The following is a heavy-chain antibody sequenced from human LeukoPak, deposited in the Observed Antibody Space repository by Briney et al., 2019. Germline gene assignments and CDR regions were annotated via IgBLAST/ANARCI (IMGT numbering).Heavy chain of an antibody. CDR3: APLEGFYDILTGYGDY. D-gene: IGHD3-9*01. CDR1: GFTFSSYR. Sequence: GGSLRLSCAASGFTFSSYRMNWVRQAPGKGLEWVSSISSSSSYIYYADSVKGRFTISRDNAKNSLYLQMNSLRAEDTAVYYCAPLEGFYDILTGYGDYWGQGTLVTVSS. J-gene: IGHJ4*02. CDR2: ISSSSSYI. V-gene: IGHV3-21*01.